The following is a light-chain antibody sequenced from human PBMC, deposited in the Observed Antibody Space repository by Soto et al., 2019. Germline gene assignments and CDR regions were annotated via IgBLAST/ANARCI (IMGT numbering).Light chain of an antibody. CDR3: QQYGNSPT. Sequence: EIVLTQSPGTLSLSPGERANLSCRSSQSVSSSYFAWYQQKPGQAPRLLIYDASNRATGIPDRFSGSGSGTDFTLTISRLEPEDFAVYYCQQYGNSPTFGQGTNVEIK. CDR1: QSVSSSY. CDR2: DAS. V-gene: IGKV3-20*01. J-gene: IGKJ1*01.